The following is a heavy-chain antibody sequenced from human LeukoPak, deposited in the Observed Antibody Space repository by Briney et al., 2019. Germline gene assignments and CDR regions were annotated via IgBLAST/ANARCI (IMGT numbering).Heavy chain of an antibody. V-gene: IGHV3-33*01. J-gene: IGHJ3*02. D-gene: IGHD2/OR15-2a*01. CDR3: AVEYNSSPYAFGI. CDR1: GFTFSSYG. CDR2: IWYDGSNK. Sequence: GGSLRLSCAASGFTFSSYGMHWVRQAPGKGLEWVAVIWYDGSNKYYADSVKGRFTISRDNSKNTLYLQMNSLRVEDTAVYYCAVEYNSSPYAFGIWGQGTKVTVSS.